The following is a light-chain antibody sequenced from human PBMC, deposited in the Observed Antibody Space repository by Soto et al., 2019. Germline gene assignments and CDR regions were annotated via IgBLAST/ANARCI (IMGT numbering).Light chain of an antibody. J-gene: IGKJ1*01. CDR2: ATD. CDR1: QTITNY. Sequence: DIHISQSPSSLSASVGDRVTITCRASQTITNYLNWYQQQSGKAPKLLIYATDTLQSGVPSRFSGSGSGTDYTLTISSLQPEDFATYYCQRSYNTPQTFGQGTKVDIK. V-gene: IGKV1-39*01. CDR3: QRSYNTPQT.